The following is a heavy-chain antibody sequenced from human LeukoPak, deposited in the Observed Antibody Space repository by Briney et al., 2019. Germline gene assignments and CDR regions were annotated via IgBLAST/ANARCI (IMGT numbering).Heavy chain of an antibody. J-gene: IGHJ4*02. CDR2: INHSGST. V-gene: IGHV4-34*01. Sequence: PSETLSLTCAVYGGSFSGYYWSWIRQPPGKGLEWIGEINHSGSTNYNPSLKSRVTISVDTSKNQFSLKLSSVTAADTAVYYCARHPLWIQLWHNYGAYFDYWGQGTLVTVSS. CDR1: GGSFSGYY. D-gene: IGHD5-18*01. CDR3: ARHPLWIQLWHNYGAYFDY.